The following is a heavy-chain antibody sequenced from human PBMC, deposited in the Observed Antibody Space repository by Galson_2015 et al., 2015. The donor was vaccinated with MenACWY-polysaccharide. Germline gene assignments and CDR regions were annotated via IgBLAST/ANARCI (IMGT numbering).Heavy chain of an antibody. CDR1: GYTFSSYD. CDR2: MNPNSGNT. J-gene: IGHJ4*02. CDR3: ARDSLAVAGRDY. Sequence: SVKVSCKASGYTFSSYDINWVRQTTGQGLEWMGWMNPNSGNTGYAQKFQGRVTMTRNTSISIAYMELSSLRSEDTAVYYCARDSLAVAGRDYWGQGTLVTVPS. D-gene: IGHD6-13*01. V-gene: IGHV1-8*01.